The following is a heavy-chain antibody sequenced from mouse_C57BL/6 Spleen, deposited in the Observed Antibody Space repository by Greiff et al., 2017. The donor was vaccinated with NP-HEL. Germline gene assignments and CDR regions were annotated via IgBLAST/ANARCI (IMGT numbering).Heavy chain of an antibody. D-gene: IGHD2-4*01. CDR1: GYAFSSYW. J-gene: IGHJ3*01. CDR2: IYPGDGDT. CDR3: ARSSDYGFAY. V-gene: IGHV1-80*01. Sequence: ESGAELVKPGASVKISCKASGYAFSSYWMNWVKQRPGKGLEWIGQIYPGDGDTNYNGKFKGKATLTADKSSSTAYMQLSSLTSEDSAVYFCARSSDYGFAYWGQGTLVTVSA.